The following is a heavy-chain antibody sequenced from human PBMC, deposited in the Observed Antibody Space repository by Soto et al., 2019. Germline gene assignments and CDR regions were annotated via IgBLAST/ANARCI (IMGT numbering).Heavy chain of an antibody. V-gene: IGHV1-3*01. CDR2: INAGNGNT. CDR1: GYTFTSYA. J-gene: IGHJ4*02. CDR3: ARDPGYSYGYN. D-gene: IGHD5-18*01. Sequence: QVQLVQSGAEVKKPGASVKVSCKASGYTFTSYAMHWVRQAPGQRLEWMGWINAGNGNTKYPQKFQGRVTITRGTAASTAYMELSSLRSEDTAVYYCARDPGYSYGYNWGQGTLVTVSS.